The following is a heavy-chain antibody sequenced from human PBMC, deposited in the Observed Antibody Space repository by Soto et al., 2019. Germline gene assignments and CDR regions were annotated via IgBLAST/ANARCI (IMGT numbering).Heavy chain of an antibody. J-gene: IGHJ6*02. Sequence: ASVKVSCKASGYTFTSYGISWVRQAPGQGLEWMGWISAYNGNTNYAQKLQGRVTMTTDTSTSTAYMGLRSLRSDDTAVYYCARDLHVLRFLEWLSPRVNYYYGMDVWGQGTTVTVS. D-gene: IGHD3-3*01. CDR1: GYTFTSYG. V-gene: IGHV1-18*01. CDR3: ARDLHVLRFLEWLSPRVNYYYGMDV. CDR2: ISAYNGNT.